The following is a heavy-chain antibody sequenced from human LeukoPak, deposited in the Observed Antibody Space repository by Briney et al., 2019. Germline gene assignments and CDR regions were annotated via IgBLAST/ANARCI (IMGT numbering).Heavy chain of an antibody. CDR2: INPNSGGT. J-gene: IGHJ5*02. CDR1: GYTFTGYY. V-gene: IGHV1-2*02. Sequence: ASVKVSCKASGYTFTGYYMHWVRQAPGQGLEWMGWINPNSGGTNYAQKFQGRVTMTRDTSISTAYMELSRLRSDDTAVYYCAKSMVRGVIISRHNWFDPWGQGTLVTVSS. CDR3: AKSMVRGVIISRHNWFDP. D-gene: IGHD3-10*01.